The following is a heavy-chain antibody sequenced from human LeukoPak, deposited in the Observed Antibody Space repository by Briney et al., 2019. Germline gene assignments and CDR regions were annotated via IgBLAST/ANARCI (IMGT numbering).Heavy chain of an antibody. J-gene: IGHJ3*02. CDR1: GGSFSGYY. Sequence: SSETLSLTCAVYGGSFSGYYWSWIRQPPGKGLEWIGEINHSGSTNYNPSLKSRVTISVDTSKNQFSLKLSSVTAADTAVYYCARPTRGAFDIWGQGTMVTVSS. CDR2: INHSGST. D-gene: IGHD2-15*01. CDR3: ARPTRGAFDI. V-gene: IGHV4-34*01.